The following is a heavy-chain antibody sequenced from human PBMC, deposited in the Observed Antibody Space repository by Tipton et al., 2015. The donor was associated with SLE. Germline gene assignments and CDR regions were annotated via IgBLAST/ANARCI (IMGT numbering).Heavy chain of an antibody. CDR2: IYYSGNT. CDR3: ARDSGYDSLDY. Sequence: TLSLTCTVSGDSISSTSYYWGWIRQPPGKGLEWIGSIYYSGNTYYNPSLKSRVTISVDTSKNQFSPKLSSVTAADTAVYYCARDSGYDSLDYWGQGTLVTVSS. CDR1: GDSISSTSYY. D-gene: IGHD5-12*01. J-gene: IGHJ4*02. V-gene: IGHV4-39*07.